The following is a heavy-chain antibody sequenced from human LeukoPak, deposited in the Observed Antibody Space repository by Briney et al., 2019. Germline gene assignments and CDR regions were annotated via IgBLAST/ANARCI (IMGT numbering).Heavy chain of an antibody. V-gene: IGHV3-23*01. CDR1: GFTFTSYA. CDR3: AKAHGGSYHSGID. J-gene: IGHJ4*02. Sequence: LSGGSLRLSCAASGFTFTSYAMNWVRQAPGKGLEWVSGISGSGGSTYYADSVKGRFSISRDNSKNTLYLHLNSLRVEDTAEYYCAKAHGGSYHSGIDWGQGTLVIVSS. D-gene: IGHD1-26*01. CDR2: ISGSGGST.